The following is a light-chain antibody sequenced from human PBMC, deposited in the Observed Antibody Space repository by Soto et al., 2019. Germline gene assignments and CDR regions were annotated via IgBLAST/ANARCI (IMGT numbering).Light chain of an antibody. V-gene: IGKV1-9*01. J-gene: IGKJ4*01. CDR2: TVS. CDR3: QQFNSSPFT. Sequence: DIQLTQSASFLSASVGDRLTITCRASQDIRSSLAWYQQKPGKDPNLLIYTVSTLQSGVPSRFSGSRSGTEFTLTISSLQPEDFATHYCQQFNSSPFTFGGGTKVEI. CDR1: QDIRSS.